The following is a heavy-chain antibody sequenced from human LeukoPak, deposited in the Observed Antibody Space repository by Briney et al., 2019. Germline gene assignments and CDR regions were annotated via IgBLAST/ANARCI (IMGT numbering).Heavy chain of an antibody. CDR3: AREGPYIVGATWGGFDY. CDR1: GYTFTSYG. J-gene: IGHJ4*02. CDR2: ISAYNGNT. D-gene: IGHD1-26*01. Sequence: ASVTVSCKASGYTFTSYGISWVRQAPGQGLEWMGWISAYNGNTNYAQKLQGRVTMTTDTSTSTAYMELRSLRSDDTAVYYCAREGPYIVGATWGGFDYWGQGTLVTVSS. V-gene: IGHV1-18*01.